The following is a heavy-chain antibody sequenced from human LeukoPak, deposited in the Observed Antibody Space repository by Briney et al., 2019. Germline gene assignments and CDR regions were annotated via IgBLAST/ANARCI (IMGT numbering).Heavy chain of an antibody. J-gene: IGHJ4*02. CDR2: INPDSGAT. CDR1: GYTFSDYY. CDR3: ASDFTGGYFDY. V-gene: IGHV1-2*02. Sequence: ASVKVSCKTSGYTFSDYYVHWVRQAPGQGFERMGWINPDSGATNYAQKFQGRVTMTRDTSISTAYMELSRLRSDDTAVYYCASDFTGGYFDYWGQGTLVTVSS. D-gene: IGHD2-8*02.